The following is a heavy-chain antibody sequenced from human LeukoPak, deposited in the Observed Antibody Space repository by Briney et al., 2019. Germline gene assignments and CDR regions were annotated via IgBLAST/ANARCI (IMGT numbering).Heavy chain of an antibody. CDR1: GFTFSSYA. Sequence: GGSLRLSCAASGFTFSSYAMHWVRQAPGKGLEWVAVISYDGSNKYYADSVKGRFTISRDISKNTLYLQMNSLRAEDTAVYYCARMANLGDSSGYYFDYWGQGTLVTVSS. CDR2: ISYDGSNK. D-gene: IGHD3-22*01. CDR3: ARMANLGDSSGYYFDY. J-gene: IGHJ4*02. V-gene: IGHV3-30*04.